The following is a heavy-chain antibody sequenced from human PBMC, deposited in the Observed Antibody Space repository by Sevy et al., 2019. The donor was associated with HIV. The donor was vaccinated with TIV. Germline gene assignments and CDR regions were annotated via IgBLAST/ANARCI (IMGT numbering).Heavy chain of an antibody. J-gene: IGHJ4*02. CDR1: GHTFSDYY. CDR2: INSNSGAI. V-gene: IGHV1-2*02. D-gene: IGHD4-4*01. Sequence: ASVKVSCKASGHTFSDYYIQWVRQAPGQGLEWMGWINSNSGAISYAQKFQGRVTMTSDTSISTVYMELSRLRSDDTAVYNCVTEYSYDYWGQGTLVTVSS. CDR3: VTEYSYDY.